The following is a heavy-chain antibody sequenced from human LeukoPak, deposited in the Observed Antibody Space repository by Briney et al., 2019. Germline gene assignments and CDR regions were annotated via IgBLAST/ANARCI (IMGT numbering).Heavy chain of an antibody. D-gene: IGHD6-13*01. V-gene: IGHV1-46*01. CDR3: ARTDSIAAAGSYAILDY. CDR1: GYTFTSYY. J-gene: IGHJ4*02. CDR2: INPSGRIT. Sequence: GASVKASCKASGYTFTSYYMHWVRQSPEQGLEWMGIINPSGRITTYAQKFQGSVTMTRDTSTSTVYMELSSLRSEDTAVYYCARTDSIAAAGSYAILDYWGQGTLVTVSS.